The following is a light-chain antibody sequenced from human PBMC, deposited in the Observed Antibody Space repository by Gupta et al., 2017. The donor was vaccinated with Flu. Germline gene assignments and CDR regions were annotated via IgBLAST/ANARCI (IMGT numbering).Light chain of an antibody. CDR3: QHYSSYPFT. J-gene: IGKJ4*01. CDR1: QDIVTF. CDR2: GAS. V-gene: IGKV1-16*02. Sequence: DIQMTHSPSSLSVSVGDRVTLSCRASQDIVTFLAWFQQRPGEAPKSLIFGASTLQSEVPLKFSGSGSGTHFTLTISSLQPEDFATYYCQHYSSYPFTFGGGTKVEIK.